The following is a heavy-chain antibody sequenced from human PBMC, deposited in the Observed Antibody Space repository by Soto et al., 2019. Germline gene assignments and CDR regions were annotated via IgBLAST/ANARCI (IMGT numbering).Heavy chain of an antibody. J-gene: IGHJ6*02. Sequence: QVQLVQSGAEVKKPGASVKVSCKASEYTFTGYYLHWVRQAPGQGLEWMGWINPNSGATTYAQKFQGRVTMTRDTSISTAYMEPSRLRSDDTAVYYWARDLIPPRLYSNSSGLIYYFGMDVWGQGTTVTVSS. CDR3: ARDLIPPRLYSNSSGLIYYFGMDV. CDR2: INPNSGAT. V-gene: IGHV1-2*02. CDR1: EYTFTGYY. D-gene: IGHD6-6*01.